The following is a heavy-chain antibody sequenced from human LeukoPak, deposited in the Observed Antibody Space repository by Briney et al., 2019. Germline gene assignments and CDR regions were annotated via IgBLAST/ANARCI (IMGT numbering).Heavy chain of an antibody. Sequence: ASVKASCKASGGTFSSYAISWVRQAPGQGLEWMGRIIPILGIANYAQKFQGRVTITADKSTSTAYMELSSLRSEDTAVYYCAREMATMPMDYWGQGTLVTVSS. D-gene: IGHD5-24*01. V-gene: IGHV1-69*04. CDR1: GGTFSSYA. J-gene: IGHJ4*02. CDR2: IIPILGIA. CDR3: AREMATMPMDY.